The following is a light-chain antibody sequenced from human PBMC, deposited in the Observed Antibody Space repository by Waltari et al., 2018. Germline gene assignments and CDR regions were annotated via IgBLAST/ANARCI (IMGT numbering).Light chain of an antibody. Sequence: QLVLTQSPSASASLGASVKLTCPLSSGHSSNVVAWLPQRPEKGPRYLMKVNSDGSHTKGDEIPDRFSGSSSGAERYLTISSLQSEDEADYFCQTGGHGTWVFGGGTKLTVL. CDR3: QTGGHGTWV. CDR1: SGHSSNV. CDR2: VNSDGSH. J-gene: IGLJ3*02. V-gene: IGLV4-69*01.